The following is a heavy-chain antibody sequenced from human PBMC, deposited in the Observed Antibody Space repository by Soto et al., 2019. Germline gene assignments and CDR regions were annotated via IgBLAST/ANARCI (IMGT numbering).Heavy chain of an antibody. V-gene: IGHV1-46*01. CDR2: INPSGGST. Sequence: GASVKVSCKASGYTFTSYYMHWVRQAPGQGLEWMGIINPSGGSTSYAQKFLGRVTITADESTSTAYMELSSLRSEDTAVYYCARGTITIFGVVVNYYYYGMDVWGQGTTVTVSS. CDR3: ARGTITIFGVVVNYYYYGMDV. D-gene: IGHD3-3*01. CDR1: GYTFTSYY. J-gene: IGHJ6*02.